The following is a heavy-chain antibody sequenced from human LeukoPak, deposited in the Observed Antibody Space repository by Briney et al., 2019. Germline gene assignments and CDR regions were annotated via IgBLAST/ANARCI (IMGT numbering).Heavy chain of an antibody. CDR2: INHSGST. V-gene: IGHV4-34*01. J-gene: IGHJ4*02. CDR1: GGSFSGYY. D-gene: IGHD6-19*01. CDR3: ARSIRGYSSGWYYFDY. Sequence: SETLSLTCAVYGGSFSGYYWSWIRQPPGKGLEWIGEINHSGSTNYNPSLKSRVTISVDTSKNQFSVKLSSVTAADTAVYYCARSIRGYSSGWYYFDYWGQGTLITVSS.